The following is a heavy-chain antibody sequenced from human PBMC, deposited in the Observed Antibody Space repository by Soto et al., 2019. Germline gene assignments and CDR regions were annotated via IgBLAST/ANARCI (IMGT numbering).Heavy chain of an antibody. CDR3: ARSFRGVSLD. D-gene: IGHD3-10*01. J-gene: IGHJ4*02. CDR2: INHSGTI. V-gene: IGHV4-34*01. Sequence: QVQLHQWGPGLLTPSETLSLTCSVNGGSFSYYYWSWIRQSPGKGLEWIGEINHSGTINFNPSLKSRVTISIDTSDNQYSMPLRSVTAADTAIYYCARSFRGVSLDWGQGTLVTVSS. CDR1: GGSFSYYY.